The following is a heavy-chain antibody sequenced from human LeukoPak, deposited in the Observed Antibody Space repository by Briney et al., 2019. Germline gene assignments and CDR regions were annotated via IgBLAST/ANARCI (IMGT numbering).Heavy chain of an antibody. Sequence: ASVKVSCKASGGTFSSYAISWVRQAPGQWLELMGCFIPIFGSTKYAQKFQGRVSITADESTSTAYMELSSLRSDDTAVYYCARAHVVVLGAALGGMDVWGQGTTVTVSS. V-gene: IGHV1-69*13. CDR3: ARAHVVVLGAALGGMDV. CDR2: FIPIFGST. J-gene: IGHJ6*02. D-gene: IGHD2-15*01. CDR1: GGTFSSYA.